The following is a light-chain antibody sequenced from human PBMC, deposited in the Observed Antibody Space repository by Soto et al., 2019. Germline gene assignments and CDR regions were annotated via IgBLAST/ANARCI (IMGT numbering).Light chain of an antibody. CDR2: GAS. CDR1: QSVSSSY. J-gene: IGKJ4*01. Sequence: EIVLTQSPGTLSLSPGERATLSCRASQSVSSSYLAWYQQKPGQAPRLLIYGASSRATGIPDRFSGMGYGTDFSLTISRLEPEDFAVYYCQQYSSSPGFGGGTKVEIK. V-gene: IGKV3-20*01. CDR3: QQYSSSPG.